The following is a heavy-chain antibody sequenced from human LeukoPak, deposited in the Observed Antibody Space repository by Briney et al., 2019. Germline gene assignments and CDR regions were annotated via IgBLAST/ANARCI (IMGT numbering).Heavy chain of an antibody. Sequence: PGGSLRLSCVASGFTFSNYAMSWVRQAPGKGLEWVSSISDGGGGTYYADSVKGRFTISRDNSKNTLYLLMNSLRAEDTAVYYCARPYRYCSSTSCSDYWGQGTLVTVSS. CDR2: ISDGGGGT. J-gene: IGHJ4*02. CDR3: ARPYRYCSSTSCSDY. CDR1: GFTFSNYA. V-gene: IGHV3-23*01. D-gene: IGHD2-2*01.